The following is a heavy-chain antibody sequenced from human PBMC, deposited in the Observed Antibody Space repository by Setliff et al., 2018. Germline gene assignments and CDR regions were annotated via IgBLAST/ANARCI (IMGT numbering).Heavy chain of an antibody. Sequence: KPSETLSLTCTVSGGSISRSSYYWGWIRQPPGKGLEWIGSIYHTGTTYYNPSLKSRVTISVDTSKNQFSLRLSSVTAADTAVYFCARDYGPNDYWGQGSLVTVS. J-gene: IGHJ4*02. CDR2: IYHTGTT. D-gene: IGHD3-16*01. V-gene: IGHV4-39*07. CDR1: GGSISRSSYY. CDR3: ARDYGPNDY.